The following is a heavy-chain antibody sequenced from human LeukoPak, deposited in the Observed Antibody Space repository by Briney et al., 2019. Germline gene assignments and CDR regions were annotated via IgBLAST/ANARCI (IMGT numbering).Heavy chain of an antibody. V-gene: IGHV4-59*01. Sequence: PSETLSLTCTVSGGSISSYYWSWIRQPPRKGLEWIGYIYYSGSSNYNPSLKSRVTISVDTSKNQFSLKLSSVTAADTAVYYCARDLGSYYGSGFDYWGQGTLVTVSS. J-gene: IGHJ4*02. D-gene: IGHD3-10*01. CDR3: ARDLGSYYGSGFDY. CDR1: GGSISSYY. CDR2: IYYSGSS.